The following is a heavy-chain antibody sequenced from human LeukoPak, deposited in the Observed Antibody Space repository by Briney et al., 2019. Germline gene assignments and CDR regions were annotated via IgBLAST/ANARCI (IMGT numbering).Heavy chain of an antibody. J-gene: IGHJ4*02. Sequence: PSETLSLTCTVSGGSISSYYWSWIRQPPGKGLEWIGYIYYSGSTNYNPSLKSRVTISVDTSKNQFSLKLSSVTAADTAVYYCARVIRYYYDSSGYYFDYWGQGTLVTVSS. D-gene: IGHD3-22*01. CDR2: IYYSGST. CDR3: ARVIRYYYDSSGYYFDY. CDR1: GGSISSYY. V-gene: IGHV4-59*01.